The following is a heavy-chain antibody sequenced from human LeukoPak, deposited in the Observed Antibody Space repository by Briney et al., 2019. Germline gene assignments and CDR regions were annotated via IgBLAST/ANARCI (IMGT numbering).Heavy chain of an antibody. Sequence: PWGSLRISCAASGFTFSSYAMSWVRQAPGKGLELVSAISGSGGSTYYADSVKGRFTISRDNSNNTLYLQMNSLRADDKCVYYCAKVGAYYYDSTGYYTDWGQGTLVTVSS. V-gene: IGHV3-23*01. J-gene: IGHJ4*02. CDR2: ISGSGGST. D-gene: IGHD3-22*01. CDR3: AKVGAYYYDSTGYYTD. CDR1: GFTFSSYA.